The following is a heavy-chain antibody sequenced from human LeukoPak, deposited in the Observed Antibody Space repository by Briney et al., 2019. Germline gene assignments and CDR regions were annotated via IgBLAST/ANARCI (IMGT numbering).Heavy chain of an antibody. CDR2: ISAGGST. D-gene: IGHD4-17*01. J-gene: IGHJ5*02. CDR1: GFTFSNYA. V-gene: IGHV3-23*01. CDR3: ATPNRGIYGDYGA. Sequence: GGSLRLSCAASGFTFSNYAMSWVRQAPGKGLEWVSSISAGGSTYYADSVKGRFTISRDNSKNTLYLQMNSLRAEDTALYYCATPNRGIYGDYGAWGQGTLVTVSS.